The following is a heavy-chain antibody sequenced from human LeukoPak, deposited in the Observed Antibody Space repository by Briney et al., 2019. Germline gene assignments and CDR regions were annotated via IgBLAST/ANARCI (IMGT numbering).Heavy chain of an antibody. V-gene: IGHV1-69*06. J-gene: IGHJ6*03. D-gene: IGHD1-26*01. Sequence: GASVKVSCKASGGTFSSYAISWVRQAPGQGLEWMGGIIPIFGTANYAQKFQGRVTITADKSTSTAYMELSSLRSEDTAVYYCERDDGGTYYYYYMDVWGKGTTVTVSS. CDR2: IIPIFGTA. CDR3: ERDDGGTYYYYYMDV. CDR1: GGTFSSYA.